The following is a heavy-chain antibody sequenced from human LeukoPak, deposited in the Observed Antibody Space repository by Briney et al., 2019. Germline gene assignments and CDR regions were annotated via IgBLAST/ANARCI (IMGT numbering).Heavy chain of an antibody. D-gene: IGHD2/OR15-2a*01. V-gene: IGHV4-34*01. Sequence: SETLSLTCAVYGGSFSGYYWSWIRQPPGKGLEWIGEINHSGSTNYNPSLKSRVTISVDTSKDQFSLKLSSVTAADTAVYYCASGSMVASAGAFDIWGQGTMVTVSS. CDR2: INHSGST. CDR3: ASGSMVASAGAFDI. J-gene: IGHJ3*02. CDR1: GGSFSGYY.